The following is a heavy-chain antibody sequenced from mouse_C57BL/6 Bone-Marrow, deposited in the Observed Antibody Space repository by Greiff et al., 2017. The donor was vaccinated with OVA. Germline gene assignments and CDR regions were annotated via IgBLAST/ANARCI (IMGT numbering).Heavy chain of an antibody. CDR1: GFTFSSYG. CDR3: ARGWDY. J-gene: IGHJ2*01. V-gene: IGHV5-6*01. Sequence: EVHLVESGGDLVKPGGSLKLSCAASGFTFSSYGMSWVRQTPDKRLEWVATISSGGSYTYYPDSVKGRFTISRDNAKNTLYLQMSRLKSEDTAMYYCARGWDYWGHGTTLTVSS. D-gene: IGHD3-3*01. CDR2: ISSGGSYT.